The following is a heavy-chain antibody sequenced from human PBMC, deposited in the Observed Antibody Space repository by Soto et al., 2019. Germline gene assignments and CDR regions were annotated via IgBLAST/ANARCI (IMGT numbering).Heavy chain of an antibody. V-gene: IGHV1-69*19. D-gene: IGHD3-10*01. CDR2: ISPMFGAA. Sequence: QVQLVQSGAEMKKPGSSVKVSCQSSGGTFNTYALNWVRQAPGQGPEWMGDISPMFGAANYAPKFQGRVTMTADESTGTSYMQLSSLPSEDTALYFRAREVQVHTPAFVYWGQGTLVTVSS. CDR1: GGTFNTYA. J-gene: IGHJ4*02. CDR3: AREVQVHTPAFVY.